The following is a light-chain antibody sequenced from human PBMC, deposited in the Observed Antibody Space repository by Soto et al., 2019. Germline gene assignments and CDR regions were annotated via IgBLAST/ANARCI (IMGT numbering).Light chain of an antibody. CDR1: QTFSCN. J-gene: IGKJ1*01. V-gene: IGKV1-5*01. CDR2: DAS. Sequence: DVQMTQSPSTLSASVGAKVTITCRASQTFSCNLAGYQQKEGQAPKVLIFDASTLESGVPSRFSGSGSGTEFTLTISSLQPDDFATYYCQQYNSYSTWTFGQGTKVE. CDR3: QQYNSYSTWT.